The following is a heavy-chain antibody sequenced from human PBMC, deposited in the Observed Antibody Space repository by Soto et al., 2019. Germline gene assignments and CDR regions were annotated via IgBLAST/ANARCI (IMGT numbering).Heavy chain of an antibody. D-gene: IGHD3-3*01. Sequence: QVQLVESGGDLVKPGGSLRLSCAASGYTFSEYYMSWIRQAPGKGLESMSYIDTSGTKIYYADSGKGRFTITRDNAKNSLYLEMNSLRDEDTAVYYCASHYDMWSGYLSPVDYWGQGTLVTVSS. V-gene: IGHV3-11*01. J-gene: IGHJ4*02. CDR2: IDTSGTKI. CDR3: ASHYDMWSGYLSPVDY. CDR1: GYTFSEYY.